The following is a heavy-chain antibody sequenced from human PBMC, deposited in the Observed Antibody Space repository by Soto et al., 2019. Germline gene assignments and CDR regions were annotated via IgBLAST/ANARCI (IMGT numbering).Heavy chain of an antibody. CDR1: GFTFSSYG. CDR3: ARRPPGNMFYFDS. Sequence: EVQLLESGGGLVQLGGSLRLSCAASGFTFSSYGMSWVRQAPGKGLEWVSTIINSGRTYYADSVEGRFTISRDNSKNTLSLQINSLGAEDTAVYYCARRPPGNMFYFDSWGQGALVTVSS. CDR2: IINSGRT. V-gene: IGHV3-23*01. J-gene: IGHJ4*02. D-gene: IGHD1-1*01.